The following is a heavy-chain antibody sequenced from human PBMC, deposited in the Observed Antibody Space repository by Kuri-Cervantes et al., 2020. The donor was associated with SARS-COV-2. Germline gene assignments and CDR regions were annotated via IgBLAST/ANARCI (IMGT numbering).Heavy chain of an antibody. CDR1: GYTFTSYA. J-gene: IGHJ6*02. V-gene: IGHV1-3*01. D-gene: IGHD4-23*01. CDR3: ASAVGVQYGMDV. CDR2: INAGNGNT. Sequence: ASVKVSCKASGYTFTSYAMHWVRQAPGQRLEWMGWINAGNGNTKYSQKFQGRVTITRDTSAGTAYMELSSLRSEDTAVYYCASAVGVQYGMDVWGQGTTVTVSS.